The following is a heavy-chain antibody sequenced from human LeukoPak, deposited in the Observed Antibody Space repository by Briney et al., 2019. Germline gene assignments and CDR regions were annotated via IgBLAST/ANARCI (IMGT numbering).Heavy chain of an antibody. CDR2: IIPVPNIT. J-gene: IGHJ6*02. D-gene: IGHD5-18*01. CDR3: ARDQGLTAPPPYGLDV. Sequence: SVKVSCKTSGGTFSTSAITWVRQAPGQGLEWMGRIIPVPNITTYAQRFQGRVTITADTSTSTVYMELSSLRSEETAVYYCARDQGLTAPPPYGLDVWGQGTTVIVSS. CDR1: GGTFSTSA. V-gene: IGHV1-69*04.